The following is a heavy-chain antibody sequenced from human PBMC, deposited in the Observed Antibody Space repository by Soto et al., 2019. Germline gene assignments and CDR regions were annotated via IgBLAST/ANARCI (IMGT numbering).Heavy chain of an antibody. V-gene: IGHV1-8*01. D-gene: IGHD1-1*01. CDR2: MNPNSGNT. CDR1: GYTFTSYD. Sequence: QVQLVQSRAEVKKPGASVKVSCKASGYTFTSYDINWVRQATGQGLEWMGWMNPNSGNTGYAQKFQGRVTMTRNTSISTAYMELSSLRSEDTSVYYCARVGRAERRWSFGYWGQGTLVTVSS. CDR3: ARVGRAERRWSFGY. J-gene: IGHJ4*02.